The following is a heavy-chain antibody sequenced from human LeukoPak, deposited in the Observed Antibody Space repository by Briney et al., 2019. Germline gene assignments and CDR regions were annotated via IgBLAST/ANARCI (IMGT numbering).Heavy chain of an antibody. CDR3: ARRCSSTSCLQY. Sequence: PGGSLRLSCAASGFTFSNFWMSWVRQAPGKGLEWVANIKQDGSEKYYVDSVKGRFTISRDNAKNSLFLQMTSLTVEDTAVYYCARRCSSTSCLQYWGQGTQVTVSS. D-gene: IGHD2-2*01. V-gene: IGHV3-7*01. J-gene: IGHJ4*02. CDR2: IKQDGSEK. CDR1: GFTFSNFW.